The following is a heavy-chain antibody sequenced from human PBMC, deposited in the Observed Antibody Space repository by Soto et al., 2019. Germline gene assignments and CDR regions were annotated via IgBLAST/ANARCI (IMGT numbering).Heavy chain of an antibody. Sequence: SETLSLTCTVSGGSISSGGYPWSWIRQHPGKGLEWIGYIYYSGSTYYNPSLKSRVNITLDTSKNQFSLKLTSVTAADTAVYYCARDNGVGPWGQGTLVTVSS. CDR2: IYYSGST. J-gene: IGHJ5*02. CDR3: ARDNGVGP. D-gene: IGHD2-8*01. V-gene: IGHV4-30-4*08. CDR1: GGSISSGGYP.